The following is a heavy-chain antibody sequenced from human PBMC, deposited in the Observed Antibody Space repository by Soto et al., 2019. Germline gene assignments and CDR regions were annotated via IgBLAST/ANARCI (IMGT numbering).Heavy chain of an antibody. CDR1: GESISSGGYY. Sequence: QVQLQESGPGLVKPSQTLSLTCTVSGESISSGGYYWSWIRPHPGKGLEWIGYIYDIGSAYYNPSLKFRVSISKDTSKNQFAMRLSSVTAADTAVYYCARASSSSAAIDYWGQGTLITVSS. V-gene: IGHV4-31*03. CDR3: ARASSSSAAIDY. J-gene: IGHJ4*02. CDR2: IYDIGSA. D-gene: IGHD6-6*01.